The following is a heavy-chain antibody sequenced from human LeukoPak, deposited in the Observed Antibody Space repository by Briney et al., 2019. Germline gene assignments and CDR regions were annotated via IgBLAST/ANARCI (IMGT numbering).Heavy chain of an antibody. CDR1: GFTFSNYA. CDR3: AKDYKVRSGEPPVDY. J-gene: IGHJ4*02. V-gene: IGHV3-23*01. CDR2: ITESGSGA. D-gene: IGHD7-27*01. Sequence: GGSLRLSCAASGFTFSNYAMSWFRRAPGKGLEWVAGITESGSGAWYADSVKGRFTISRDNSKNTLYLEMISLRADDTAVYYCAKDYKVRSGEPPVDYWGQGTLVTVSS.